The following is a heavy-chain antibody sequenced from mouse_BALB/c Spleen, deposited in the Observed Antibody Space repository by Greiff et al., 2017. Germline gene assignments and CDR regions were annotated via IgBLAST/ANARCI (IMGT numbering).Heavy chain of an antibody. V-gene: IGHV5-12-2*01. J-gene: IGHJ2*01. CDR2: ISNGGGST. Sequence: EVKLMESGGGLVQPGGSLKLSCAASGFTFSSYTMSWVRQTPEKRLEWVAYISNGGGSTYYPDTVKGRFTISRDNAKNTLYLQMSSLKSEDTAMYYCARHDTTAYYFDYWGQGTTLTVSS. CDR3: ARHDTTAYYFDY. CDR1: GFTFSSYT. D-gene: IGHD1-2*01.